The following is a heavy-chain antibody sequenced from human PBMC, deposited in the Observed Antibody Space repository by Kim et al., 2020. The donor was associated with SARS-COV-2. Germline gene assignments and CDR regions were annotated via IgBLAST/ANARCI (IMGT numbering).Heavy chain of an antibody. CDR3: AKGYQILYSTFDM. D-gene: IGHD3-10*01. Sequence: ASGKGRFAISRDNSKHTLYLQMNSLRAEDTALYYCAKGYQILYSTFDMWGQGTMVTVSS. J-gene: IGHJ3*02. V-gene: IGHV3-23*01.